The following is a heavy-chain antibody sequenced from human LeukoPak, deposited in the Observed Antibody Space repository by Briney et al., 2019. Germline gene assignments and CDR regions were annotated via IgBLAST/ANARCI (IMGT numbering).Heavy chain of an antibody. J-gene: IGHJ4*02. D-gene: IGHD2-15*01. CDR3: ARVMVGTAYYFDY. V-gene: IGHV4-38-2*01. Sequence: PGGSLRLSCAASGFTFSSYGMSWVRQAPGKGLEWIGNIYYSGSTYYTPSLKSRVTISIDTTKNQFSLMLSSVTAADTAVYYCARVMVGTAYYFDYWGQGTLVTVSS. CDR2: IYYSGST. CDR1: GFTFSSYG.